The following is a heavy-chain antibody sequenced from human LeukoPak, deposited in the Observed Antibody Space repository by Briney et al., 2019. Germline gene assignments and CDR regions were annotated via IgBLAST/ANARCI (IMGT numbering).Heavy chain of an antibody. V-gene: IGHV3-9*03. CDR3: AKSMGYSYGHDAFDI. CDR1: GFTFDDYA. J-gene: IGHJ3*02. CDR2: ISWNSGGI. D-gene: IGHD5-18*01. Sequence: GRSLSLSCAASGFTFDDYAIHWVRPAPGKGLEWVSAISWNSGGIGYADSVKGRFTISRDNAKNSLYLQMNSLRAEDMALYYCAKSMGYSYGHDAFDIWGQGTMVTVSS.